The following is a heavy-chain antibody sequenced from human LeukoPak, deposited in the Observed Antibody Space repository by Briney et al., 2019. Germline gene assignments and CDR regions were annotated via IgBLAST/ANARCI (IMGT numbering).Heavy chain of an antibody. Sequence: ASVKVSCTASGYTFTSYYIHWVRQAPGQGLEWIGLINPAGGSTTYAQKFQGSRLTFPRDTSTSTVYMELRSLRSEDTAVYYCARGRGVHDSHTYDYFDYWGQGSLVTVSS. CDR3: ARGRGVHDSHTYDYFDY. CDR2: INPAGGST. D-gene: IGHD3-22*01. J-gene: IGHJ4*02. CDR1: GYTFTSYY. V-gene: IGHV1-46*01.